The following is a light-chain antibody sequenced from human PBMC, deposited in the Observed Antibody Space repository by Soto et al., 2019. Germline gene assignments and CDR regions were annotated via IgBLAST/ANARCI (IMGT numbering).Light chain of an antibody. CDR3: QQYGSSSLT. J-gene: IGKJ4*01. V-gene: IGKV3-20*01. CDR2: GAS. CDR1: QSVSSSY. Sequence: EIVLTQSPGTLSLSPGERATLSCRASQSVSSSYLAWYQQKPGQAPRLLIYGASSRPTGLPDRFSGSGSGTDFTLTISRLEPEDFAVYYCQQYGSSSLTFGGGTKVEIK.